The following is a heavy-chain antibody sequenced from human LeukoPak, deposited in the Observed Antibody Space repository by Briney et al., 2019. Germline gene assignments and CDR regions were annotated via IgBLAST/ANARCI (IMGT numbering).Heavy chain of an antibody. CDR3: TRPRGSGNWLDP. D-gene: IGHD3-10*01. CDR2: IRSKANTYAT. V-gene: IGHV3-73*01. CDR1: GFTFSASA. J-gene: IGHJ5*02. Sequence: GGSLRLSCAASGFTFSASAMHWVRQASGRGLEWVGRIRSKANTYATTYGASVTGRFTISRDDSKNTTYLQMNSLKSEDTAVYYCTRPRGSGNWLDPWGQGALVTVSS.